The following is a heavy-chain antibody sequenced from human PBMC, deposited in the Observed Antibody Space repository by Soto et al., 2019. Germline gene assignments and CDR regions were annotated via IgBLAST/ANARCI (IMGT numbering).Heavy chain of an antibody. J-gene: IGHJ4*02. CDR2: IYYSGST. D-gene: IGHD3-9*01. CDR3: ARSGPGSGYPYYFDY. CDR1: GGSISSYY. Sequence: PSETLSLTCTVSGGSISSYYWSWIRQPPGKGLEWIGYIYYSGSTNYNPSLKSRVTISVDTSKNQFSLKLSSVTAADTAVYYCARSGPGSGYPYYFDYWGQGTLVTVSS. V-gene: IGHV4-59*01.